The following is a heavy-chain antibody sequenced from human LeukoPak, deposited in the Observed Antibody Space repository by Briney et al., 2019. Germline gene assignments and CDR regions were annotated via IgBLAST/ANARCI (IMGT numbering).Heavy chain of an antibody. CDR3: ARRNIIYDFWSGYLDY. Sequence: ASVKVSCKASGYTFTSYGISWVRQAPGQGLEWMGWISAYNGNTNYAQKLQGRVTMTTDTSTSTAYMGLRSLRSDDTAVYYCARRNIIYDFWSGYLDYWGQGTLVTVSS. CDR2: ISAYNGNT. D-gene: IGHD3-3*01. CDR1: GYTFTSYG. V-gene: IGHV1-18*01. J-gene: IGHJ4*02.